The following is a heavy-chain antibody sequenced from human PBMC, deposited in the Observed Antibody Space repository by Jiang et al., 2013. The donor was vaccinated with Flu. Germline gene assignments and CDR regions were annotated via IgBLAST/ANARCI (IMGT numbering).Heavy chain of an antibody. Sequence: GPGLVKPSETLSLTCTVSGGSISSSSYYWGWIRQPPGKGLEWIGSIYYSGSTYYNPSLKSRVTISVDTSKNQFSLKLSSVTAADTAVYYCARLNPDIVVVPAAPHFDYWGQGTLVTVSS. J-gene: IGHJ4*02. CDR1: GGSISSSSYY. CDR2: IYYSGST. D-gene: IGHD2-2*01. CDR3: ARLNPDIVVVPAAPHFDY. V-gene: IGHV4-39*01.